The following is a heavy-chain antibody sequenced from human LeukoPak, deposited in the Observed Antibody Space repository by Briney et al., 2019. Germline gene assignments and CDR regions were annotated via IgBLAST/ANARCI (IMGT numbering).Heavy chain of an antibody. CDR3: ARFAEDPVKYNYYYIDV. Sequence: GGSLRLSCAASGFIFSSAWMSWVRQAPGKGLEWVSYISSSTSTTYYADSVKGRFTISRDNAKNSLYLQMNSLRAEDTAVYYCARFAEDPVKYNYYYIDVWGKGTTVTVSS. CDR1: GFIFSSAW. D-gene: IGHD2-15*01. V-gene: IGHV3-48*01. J-gene: IGHJ6*03. CDR2: ISSSTSTT.